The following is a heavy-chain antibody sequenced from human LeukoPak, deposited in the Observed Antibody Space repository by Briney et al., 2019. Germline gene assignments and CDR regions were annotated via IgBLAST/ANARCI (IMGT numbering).Heavy chain of an antibody. CDR1: GFTFSSYG. V-gene: IGHV3-30*18. J-gene: IGHJ4*02. Sequence: GGSLRLSCAASGFTFSSYGMHWVRQAPGKGLEWVAVISYDGSNKYYADSVKGRFTISRDNSKNTLYLQMNSLRAEDTAVYYCAKDSLTYYYDSSGMGGQGTLVTVSS. CDR3: AKDSLTYYYDSSGM. CDR2: ISYDGSNK. D-gene: IGHD3-22*01.